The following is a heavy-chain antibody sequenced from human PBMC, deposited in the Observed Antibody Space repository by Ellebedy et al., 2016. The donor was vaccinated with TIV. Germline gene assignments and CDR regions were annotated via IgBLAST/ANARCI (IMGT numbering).Heavy chain of an antibody. CDR1: GSSLRRYA. CDR3: AGDPSSGNNWYYYLDY. J-gene: IGHJ4*02. V-gene: IGHV3-48*02. D-gene: IGHD6-13*01. CDR2: ISISSSNI. Sequence: GESLKISXEASGSSLRRYAMNWVRQAPGKGLEWVAYISISSSNIHYAESVKGRFTISRDNAKNSLYLQMNSLRDEDTAVHYCAGDPSSGNNWYYYLDYWGQGTLVTVSS.